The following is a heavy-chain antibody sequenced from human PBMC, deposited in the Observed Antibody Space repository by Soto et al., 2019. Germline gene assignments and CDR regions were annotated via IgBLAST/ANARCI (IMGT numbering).Heavy chain of an antibody. V-gene: IGHV4-59*01. D-gene: IGHD3-10*01. J-gene: IGHJ6*02. CDR3: ARVLWLPNYYYYGMDV. Sequence: SETLSLTCTVSGGSISSYYWSWIRQPPGKGLEWIGYIYYSGSTNYNPSLKSRVTISVDTSKNQFSLKLSSVTAADTAVYYCARVLWLPNYYYYGMDVWGQGTTVTVSS. CDR2: IYYSGST. CDR1: GGSISSYY.